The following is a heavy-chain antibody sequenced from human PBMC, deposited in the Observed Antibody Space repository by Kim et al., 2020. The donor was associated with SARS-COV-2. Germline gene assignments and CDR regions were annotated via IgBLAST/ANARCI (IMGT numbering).Heavy chain of an antibody. V-gene: IGHV3-11*01. CDR2: ISNSGSHI. D-gene: IGHD2-2*02. CDR3: ARGIYTYSYGLVGPGDFAY. Sequence: GGSLRLSCAASGFIFSDYYMTWIRQAPGKGLEWISYISNSGSHIYYADSVKGRFTISRDNAQNSLYLQMYSLRGEDTAVYYCARGIYTYSYGLVGPGDFAYWGQGTLVTVSS. CDR1: GFIFSDYY. J-gene: IGHJ4*02.